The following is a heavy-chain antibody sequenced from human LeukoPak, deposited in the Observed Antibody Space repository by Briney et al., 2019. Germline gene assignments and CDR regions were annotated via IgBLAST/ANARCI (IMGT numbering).Heavy chain of an antibody. CDR2: IYHSGST. Sequence: SETLSLTCTVSGYSISSGYYWGWIRQPPGKGLEWIGSIYHSGSTYYNPSLKSRVTISVDTSKNQFSLKLSSVTAADTAVYYCARVRLGATADFDYWGQGTLVTVSS. V-gene: IGHV4-38-2*02. CDR3: ARVRLGATADFDY. D-gene: IGHD1-26*01. J-gene: IGHJ4*02. CDR1: GYSISSGYY.